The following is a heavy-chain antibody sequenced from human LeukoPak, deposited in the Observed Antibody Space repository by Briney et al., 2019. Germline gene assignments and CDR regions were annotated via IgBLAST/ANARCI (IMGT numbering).Heavy chain of an antibody. D-gene: IGHD6-19*01. V-gene: IGHV3-15*01. CDR1: GFSFSNAW. CDR3: TRENRHSSGWYGAFDI. Sequence: PGGSLRLSCAASGFSFSNAWMDWVRRAPGKGLEWVGRIKSKTDGGTAHYAAPVKGRFTISRDDSRNPLYLQMDSLKTEDTAVYYCTRENRHSSGWYGAFDIWGQGTMVTVSS. J-gene: IGHJ3*02. CDR2: IKSKTDGGTA.